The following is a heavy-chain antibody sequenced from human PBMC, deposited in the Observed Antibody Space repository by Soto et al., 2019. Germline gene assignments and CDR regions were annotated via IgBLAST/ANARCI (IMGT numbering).Heavy chain of an antibody. J-gene: IGHJ5*02. CDR2: ISGSGGST. V-gene: IGHV3-23*01. Sequence: VQLLESGGGLVQPGGSLRLSRAASGFTFSSYAMSWVRQAPGKGLEWVSAISGSGGSTYYADSVKGRFTISRDNSKNTLYLQMNSLRAEDTAVYYCAKDRGDYYDSSGYYYPSVWFDPWGQGTLVTVSS. CDR1: GFTFSSYA. CDR3: AKDRGDYYDSSGYYYPSVWFDP. D-gene: IGHD3-22*01.